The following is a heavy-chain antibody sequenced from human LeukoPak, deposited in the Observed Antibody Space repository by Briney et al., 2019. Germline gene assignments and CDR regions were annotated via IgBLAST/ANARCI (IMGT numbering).Heavy chain of an antibody. CDR3: ARGGSFYPDY. D-gene: IGHD1-26*01. CDR2: IWYDGSNK. V-gene: IGHV3-33*08. Sequence: GRSLRLSCAASGFTFSSYTMHWVRQAPGKGLEWVSFIWYDGSNKYYADPVKGRFTISRDNSKNTLYLQMNSLRAEDTAVYYCARGGSFYPDYWGQGTLVTVSS. J-gene: IGHJ4*02. CDR1: GFTFSSYT.